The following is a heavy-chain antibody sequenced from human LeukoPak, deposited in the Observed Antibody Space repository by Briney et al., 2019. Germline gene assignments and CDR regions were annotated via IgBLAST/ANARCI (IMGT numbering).Heavy chain of an antibody. CDR2: INHSGST. V-gene: IGHV4-34*01. Sequence: SETLSLTCAVYGGSFSGYYWSWIRQPPGKGLEWIGEINHSGSTNYNPSLKSRVTISVDTSKNQFSLKLSSVTAADTAVYYCARDLMYSGYYYMDVWGKGTTVTVSS. D-gene: IGHD2-21*01. J-gene: IGHJ6*03. CDR3: ARDLMYSGYYYMDV. CDR1: GGSFSGYY.